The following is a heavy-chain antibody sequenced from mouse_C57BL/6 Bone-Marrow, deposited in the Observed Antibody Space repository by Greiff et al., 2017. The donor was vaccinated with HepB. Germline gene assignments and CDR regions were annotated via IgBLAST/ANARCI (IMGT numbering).Heavy chain of an antibody. V-gene: IGHV5-12*01. Sequence: EVQEVESGGGLVQPGGSLKLSCAASGFTFSDYYMYWVRQTPEKRLEWVAYISNGGGSTYYPDTVKGRFTISRDNAKNTLYLQMSRLKSEDTAMYYCARQDDGYYWFAYWGQGTLVTVSA. CDR1: GFTFSDYY. CDR2: ISNGGGST. J-gene: IGHJ3*01. D-gene: IGHD2-3*01. CDR3: ARQDDGYYWFAY.